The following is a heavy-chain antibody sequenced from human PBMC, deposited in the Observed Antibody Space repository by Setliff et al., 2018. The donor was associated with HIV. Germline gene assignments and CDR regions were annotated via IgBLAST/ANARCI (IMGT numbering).Heavy chain of an antibody. J-gene: IGHJ5*02. CDR3: ARGTAPRPASVLEFLEWLFPNWFDP. D-gene: IGHD3-3*02. CDR2: MNPNNGNT. CDR1: GYTFPSHD. Sequence: ASVKVSCKTSGYTFPSHDINWVRQATGQGLEWMGWMNPNNGNTGYAEKFQGRVTMTRDTSISTAYMELSSLRSDDTAVYYCARGTAPRPASVLEFLEWLFPNWFDPWGQGTLVTVSS. V-gene: IGHV1-8*02.